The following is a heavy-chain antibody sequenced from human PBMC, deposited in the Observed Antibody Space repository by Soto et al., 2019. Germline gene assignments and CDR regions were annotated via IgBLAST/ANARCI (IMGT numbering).Heavy chain of an antibody. V-gene: IGHV4-34*01. Sequence: PSETLSLTCAVYGGSFSGYYWSWIRQPPGKGLEWIGEINHSGSTNYNPSLKSRVTISVDTSKNQFSLKLSSVTAADTAVYYCARVTITYTVTTPYYYYGMDVWGQGTTVTVSS. CDR3: ARVTITYTVTTPYYYYGMDV. J-gene: IGHJ6*02. CDR1: GGSFSGYY. D-gene: IGHD4-17*01. CDR2: INHSGST.